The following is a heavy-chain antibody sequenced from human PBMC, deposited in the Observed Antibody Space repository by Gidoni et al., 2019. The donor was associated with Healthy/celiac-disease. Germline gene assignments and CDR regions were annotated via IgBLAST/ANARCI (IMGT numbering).Heavy chain of an antibody. Sequence: QVQLQESGPGLVKPSQTLSLTCTVPGGSISSGGYYWSWIRQHPGKGLEWIGYIYYSGSTYYNPSLKSRVTISVDTSKNQFPLKLSSVTAADTAVYYCARDIHSIYCSSTSCSDWYFDLWGRGTLVTVSS. D-gene: IGHD2-2*01. J-gene: IGHJ2*01. V-gene: IGHV4-31*03. CDR1: GGSISSGGYY. CDR3: ARDIHSIYCSSTSCSDWYFDL. CDR2: IYYSGST.